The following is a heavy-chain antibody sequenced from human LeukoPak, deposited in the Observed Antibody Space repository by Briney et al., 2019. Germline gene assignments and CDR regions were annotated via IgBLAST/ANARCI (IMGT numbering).Heavy chain of an antibody. Sequence: ASVKVSCKASGYTFTDYYMHWVQQAPGKGLGWMGRVDPEDGETIYAEKFQGRVTITADTSTDTAYMELSSLRSEDTAVYYCATDCSSTSCYYGYWGQGTLVTVSS. CDR3: ATDCSSTSCYYGY. CDR2: VDPEDGET. CDR1: GYTFTDYY. D-gene: IGHD2-2*01. J-gene: IGHJ4*02. V-gene: IGHV1-69-2*01.